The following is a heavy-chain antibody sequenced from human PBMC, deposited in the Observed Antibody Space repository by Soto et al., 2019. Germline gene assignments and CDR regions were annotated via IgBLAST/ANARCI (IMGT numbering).Heavy chain of an antibody. J-gene: IGHJ6*02. CDR2: IIPIFGTA. D-gene: IGHD2-8*01. CDR3: AGGYIVLMVYAIRRDYYYGMDV. CDR1: GYTFSSYA. Sequence: RASVKVSCKASGYTFSSYAISWVRQAPGQGLEWMGGIIPIFGTANYAQKFQGRVTITADKSTSTAYMELSSLRSEDTAVYYCAGGYIVLMVYAIRRDYYYGMDVWGQGTTVTVSS. V-gene: IGHV1-69*06.